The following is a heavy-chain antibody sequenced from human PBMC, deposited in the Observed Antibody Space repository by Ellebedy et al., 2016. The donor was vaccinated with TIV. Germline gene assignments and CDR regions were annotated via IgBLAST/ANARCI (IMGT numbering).Heavy chain of an antibody. CDR2: MSGSGGST. V-gene: IGHV3-23*01. D-gene: IGHD2-21*02. CDR3: AKDGAAYCGGDCYTPFDY. CDR1: GFTFSSYA. Sequence: GESLKISCTASGFTFSSYAMSWVRQAPGKGLEWVSGMSGSGGSTYYADSVKGRFTISRDNSKNTLSLQMNSLKVEDTAVYYCAKDGAAYCGGDCYTPFDYWGRGTLVTVSS. J-gene: IGHJ4*02.